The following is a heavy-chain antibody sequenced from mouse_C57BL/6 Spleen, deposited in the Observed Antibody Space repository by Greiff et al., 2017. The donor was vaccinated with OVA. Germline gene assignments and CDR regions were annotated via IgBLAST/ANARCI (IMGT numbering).Heavy chain of an antibody. V-gene: IGHV1-50*01. Sequence: VQLQQPGAELVKPGASVKLSCKASGYTFTSYWMQWVKQRPGQGLEWIGEIDPSDSYTNYNQKFKGKATLTVDTSSSTAYMQLSSLTSEDSAVYYCARGGVTTVVVDYWGQGTTLTVSS. CDR3: ARGGVTTVVVDY. CDR2: IDPSDSYT. D-gene: IGHD1-1*01. J-gene: IGHJ2*01. CDR1: GYTFTSYW.